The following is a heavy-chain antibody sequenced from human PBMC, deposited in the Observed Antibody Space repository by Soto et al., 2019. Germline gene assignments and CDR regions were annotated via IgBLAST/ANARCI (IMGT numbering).Heavy chain of an antibody. CDR3: ARVYCSSTSCPADYYYGMDV. CDR1: GYTFTSYG. Sequence: ASVKVSCKASGYTFTSYGISWVRQAPGQGLEWMGWISAYNGNTNYAQKLQGRVTMTTDTSTSTAYMELRSLRSDDMAVYYCARVYCSSTSCPADYYYGMDVWGQGTTVTVSS. CDR2: ISAYNGNT. D-gene: IGHD2-2*01. V-gene: IGHV1-18*03. J-gene: IGHJ6*02.